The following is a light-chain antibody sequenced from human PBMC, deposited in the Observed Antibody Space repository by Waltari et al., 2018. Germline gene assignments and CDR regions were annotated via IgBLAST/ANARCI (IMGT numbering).Light chain of an antibody. CDR1: QSVLYSSNNKNY. V-gene: IGKV4-1*01. CDR2: WAS. Sequence: DIVMTQSPDSLAVSLGERATINCKSSQSVLYSSNNKNYLAWYQQKPGQPTKLLIYWASTRESGVPDRFSGSGSGTDFTLTISSLQAEDVAVYYCQQYYSIWTFGQGTKVEIK. J-gene: IGKJ1*01. CDR3: QQYYSIWT.